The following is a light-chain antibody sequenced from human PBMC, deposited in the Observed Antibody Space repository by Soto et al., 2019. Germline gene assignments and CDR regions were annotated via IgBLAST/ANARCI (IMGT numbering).Light chain of an antibody. CDR1: HSDVGGFDY. CDR2: DVR. Sequence: QSVLIQPASVSGSPGQSITISCTGTHSDVGGFDYVSWFPQYPGRAPKLLIFDVRDRPSGISNRFSGSKSGATASLTISGLQAEDEANYYCVSYTSRTNLVVFGTGTKLTVL. CDR3: VSYTSRTNLVV. V-gene: IGLV2-14*03. J-gene: IGLJ2*01.